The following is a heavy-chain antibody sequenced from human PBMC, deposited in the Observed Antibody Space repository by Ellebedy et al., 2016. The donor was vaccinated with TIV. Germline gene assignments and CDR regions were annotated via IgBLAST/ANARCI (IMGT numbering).Heavy chain of an antibody. CDR3: ARVKWELPFDY. CDR2: INAGNGNT. CDR1: GYTFTSYA. V-gene: IGHV1-3*01. D-gene: IGHD1-26*01. J-gene: IGHJ4*02. Sequence: AASVKVSRKASGYTFTSYAMHWVRQAPGQRLEWMGWINAGNGNTKYSQKFQGRVTITRDTSASTAYMELSSLRSEDTAVYYCARVKWELPFDYWGQGTLVTVSS.